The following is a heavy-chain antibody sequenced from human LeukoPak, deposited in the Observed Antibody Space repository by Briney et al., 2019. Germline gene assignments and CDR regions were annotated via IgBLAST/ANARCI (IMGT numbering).Heavy chain of an antibody. CDR3: ARDSQLDRGVIISTEYYFDY. D-gene: IGHD3-10*01. CDR2: MNPNSGNT. CDR1: GYTFTSYD. J-gene: IGHJ4*02. Sequence: ASVKVSCKASGYTFTSYDINWVRQATGQGLEWMGWMNPNSGNTGYAQKFQGRVTMTRNTSISTAYMELSSLRSEDTAVYYCARDSQLDRGVIISTEYYFDYWGQGTLVTVSS. V-gene: IGHV1-8*01.